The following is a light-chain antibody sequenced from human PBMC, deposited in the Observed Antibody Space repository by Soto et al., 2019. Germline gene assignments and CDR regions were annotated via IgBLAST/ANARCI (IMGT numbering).Light chain of an antibody. J-gene: IGKJ2*03. CDR2: NAS. V-gene: IGKV3-11*01. CDR1: QSIGRY. CDR3: QQRGSWSRIS. Sequence: ILLTQSPSTRAASLAERSPLSCRSSQSIGRYLHGYQHKLGPPPSLLIYNASTAASGIPVRFRGSGSGTDSTFTLSILGPEDFEVSYCQQRGSWSRISFGQGTKVDIK.